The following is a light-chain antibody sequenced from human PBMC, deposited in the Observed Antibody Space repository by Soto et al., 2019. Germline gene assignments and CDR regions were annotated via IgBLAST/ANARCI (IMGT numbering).Light chain of an antibody. Sequence: SALTQPASVSGSPGQSITIPCTGTSSDVGGYNYASWYQQHPGKAPKLMIYDVSNRPLGVSNRFSGSKSGNTASLTISGLQAEDEADYYCSSYTSSSTVVFGGGTKLTVL. CDR3: SSYTSSSTVV. V-gene: IGLV2-14*01. CDR1: SSDVGGYNY. J-gene: IGLJ2*01. CDR2: DVS.